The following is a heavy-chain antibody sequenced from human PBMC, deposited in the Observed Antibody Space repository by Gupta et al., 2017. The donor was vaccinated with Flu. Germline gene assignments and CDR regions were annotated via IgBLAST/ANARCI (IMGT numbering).Heavy chain of an antibody. V-gene: IGHV3-23*01. CDR3: AKEKISGREPAFDM. CDR2: ISDSGDNT. D-gene: IGHD1-26*01. J-gene: IGHJ3*02. Sequence: SAFTFSDYAMTWVRQPPGKGLEWVSAISDSGDNTFYTDSVKGRFTISRDNSKNTLFLQMNSLRAEDTAIYYCAKEKISGREPAFDMWGPGTMVTVSS. CDR1: AFTFSDYA.